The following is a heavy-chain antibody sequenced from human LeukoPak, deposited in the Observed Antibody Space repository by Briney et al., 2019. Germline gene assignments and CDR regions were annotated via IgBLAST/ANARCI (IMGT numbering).Heavy chain of an antibody. CDR2: INPSGGST. Sequence: ASVKVSCKASGYTFTSYYMHWVRQAPGQGLEWMGIINPSGGSTSYAQKFQGRVTMTRDTYISTAYMELSRLRSDDTAVYYCARGLSWYYGSGRSDNMDVWGKGTTVTVSS. J-gene: IGHJ6*03. V-gene: IGHV1-46*01. D-gene: IGHD3-10*01. CDR3: ARGLSWYYGSGRSDNMDV. CDR1: GYTFTSYY.